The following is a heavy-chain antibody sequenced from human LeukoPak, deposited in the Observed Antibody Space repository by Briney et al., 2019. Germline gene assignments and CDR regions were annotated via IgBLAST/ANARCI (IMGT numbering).Heavy chain of an antibody. V-gene: IGHV4-30-4*08. CDR1: GGSISGGGYY. D-gene: IGHD3-22*01. CDR2: IYYSGST. CDR3: VRSAFYDSSRFDAFDI. Sequence: SETLSLTCTVSGGSISGGGYYRSWLRKPSGKGLEWIGYIYYSGSTYYNRFLKSRVTKSVDTSNQHFSVRLSSVTAADTAVYYCVRSAFYDSSRFDAFDIWGQGTPVTVSS. J-gene: IGHJ3*02.